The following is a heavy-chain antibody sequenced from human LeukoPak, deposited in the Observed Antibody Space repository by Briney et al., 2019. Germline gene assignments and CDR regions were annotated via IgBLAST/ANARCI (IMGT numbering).Heavy chain of an antibody. D-gene: IGHD2-2*01. V-gene: IGHV4-61*05. CDR3: ARAVSYYAVFDH. CDR1: GGSISSSSYY. J-gene: IGHJ4*02. CDR2: IYYTGST. Sequence: SETLSLTCTVSGGSISSSSYYWGWIRQPPGKGLEWIGYIYYTGSTNYNPSLKSRVTISVDTSKNQFSLKLSPVTAADTALYYCARAVSYYAVFDHWGQGTLVTVSS.